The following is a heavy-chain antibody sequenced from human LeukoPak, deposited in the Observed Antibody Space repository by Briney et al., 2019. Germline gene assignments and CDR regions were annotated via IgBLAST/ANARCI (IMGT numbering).Heavy chain of an antibody. CDR3: ARDKAWGSSWPELTDV. V-gene: IGHV3-64*01. CDR2: ISSNGGST. D-gene: IGHD6-13*01. Sequence: GGSLRLSCAASGFTFSSYAMHWVRQAPGKGLEYVSAISSNGGSTYYANSVKGRFTISRDNSKNTLYLQMGSLRAEDMAVYYCARDKAWGSSWPELTDVWGKGTTVTVSS. CDR1: GFTFSSYA. J-gene: IGHJ6*04.